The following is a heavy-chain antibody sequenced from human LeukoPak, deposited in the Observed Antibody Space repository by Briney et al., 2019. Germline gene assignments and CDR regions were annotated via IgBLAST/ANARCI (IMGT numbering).Heavy chain of an antibody. V-gene: IGHV1-2*02. CDR3: ASNQYSSGWYDWYYYYYYMDV. D-gene: IGHD6-19*01. J-gene: IGHJ6*03. CDR1: AYTFTVYY. Sequence: ASVTVSFTSSAYTFTVYYMHWVRQAHGQGLEWMGWINPNSGGTNYAQKFQGRVTMTRDTSISTAYMELSRLRSDDTAVYYCASNQYSSGWYDWYYYYYYMDVWGKGTTVTVSS. CDR2: INPNSGGT.